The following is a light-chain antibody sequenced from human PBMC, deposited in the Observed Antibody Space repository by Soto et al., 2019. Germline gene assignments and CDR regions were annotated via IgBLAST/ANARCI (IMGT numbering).Light chain of an antibody. Sequence: DIQMTQSPSSVSASVGDRVTITCRASQDIGSWLAWYQQKPGKAPDLLIYGGSSLQDGVPSRFYGSGSRTDFTLTISGLQPEHFATYYCQQGGSFPITFGQGTRLEIK. V-gene: IGKV1-12*01. CDR2: GGS. CDR3: QQGGSFPIT. CDR1: QDIGSW. J-gene: IGKJ5*01.